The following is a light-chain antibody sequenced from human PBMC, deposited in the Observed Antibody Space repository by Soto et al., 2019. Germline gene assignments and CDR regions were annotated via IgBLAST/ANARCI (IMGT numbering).Light chain of an antibody. CDR3: QQYGGSNRT. CDR2: QTS. J-gene: IGKJ1*01. Sequence: IVLTQSPATLSSFPGDRVTLSCRASQYINTRLAWYQHRPGQAPRLLIYQTSLRAAGIPARFSASGSGTDFTLTISDVQPEDFAVYYCQQYGGSNRTFGQGTKVDI. V-gene: IGKV3D-11*03. CDR1: QYINTR.